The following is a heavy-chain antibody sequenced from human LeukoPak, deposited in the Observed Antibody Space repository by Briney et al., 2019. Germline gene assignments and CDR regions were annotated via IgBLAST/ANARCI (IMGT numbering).Heavy chain of an antibody. Sequence: SETLSLTCAVYGGSFSGYYWSWIRQPPGKGLEWIGGINHSGSTNYNPSLKSRVTISVDTSKNQFSLKLSSVTAADTAVYYCARHWYCSGGSCGPYNWFDPWGQGTLVTVSS. D-gene: IGHD2-15*01. J-gene: IGHJ5*02. CDR2: INHSGST. CDR3: ARHWYCSGGSCGPYNWFDP. V-gene: IGHV4-34*01. CDR1: GGSFSGYY.